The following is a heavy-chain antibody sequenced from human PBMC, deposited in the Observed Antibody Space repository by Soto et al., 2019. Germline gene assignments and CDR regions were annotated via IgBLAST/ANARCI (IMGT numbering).Heavy chain of an antibody. Sequence: VASVKVSCKASGGTFSSYAISWVRQAPGQGLEWMGGIIPIFGTANYAQKFQGRVTITADESTSTAYMELSSLRSEDTAVYYCARAVLAAAGTNYYGMDVWGQGTTVTVSS. J-gene: IGHJ6*02. CDR1: GGTFSSYA. CDR3: ARAVLAAAGTNYYGMDV. D-gene: IGHD6-13*01. CDR2: IIPIFGTA. V-gene: IGHV1-69*13.